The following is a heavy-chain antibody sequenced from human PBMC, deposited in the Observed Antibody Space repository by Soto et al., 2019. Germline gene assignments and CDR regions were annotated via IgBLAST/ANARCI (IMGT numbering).Heavy chain of an antibody. CDR3: ARDPEYYGSAPAAGMDV. J-gene: IGHJ6*02. CDR1: GGTFSSYA. D-gene: IGHD3-10*01. Sequence: ASVKVSCKASGGTFSSYAISWVRQAPGQGLEWMGGIIPIFGTANYAQKFQGRVTITADESTSTAYMELSSLRSEDTAVYYCARDPEYYGSAPAAGMDVRDQVSTVTVS. V-gene: IGHV1-69*13. CDR2: IIPIFGTA.